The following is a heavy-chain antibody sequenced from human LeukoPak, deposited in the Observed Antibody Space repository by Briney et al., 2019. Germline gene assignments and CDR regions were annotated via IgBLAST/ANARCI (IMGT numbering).Heavy chain of an antibody. CDR3: ARARSSYGYGDAFDI. Sequence: GGSLRLSCAASGFTFSSYWMSWVRQAPGKGLEWVANTKQDGSEKYYVDSVKGRFTISRDNSKNTLYLQMNSLRAEDTAVYYCARARSSYGYGDAFDIWGQGTMVTVSS. D-gene: IGHD5-18*01. V-gene: IGHV3-7*01. CDR1: GFTFSSYW. CDR2: TKQDGSEK. J-gene: IGHJ3*02.